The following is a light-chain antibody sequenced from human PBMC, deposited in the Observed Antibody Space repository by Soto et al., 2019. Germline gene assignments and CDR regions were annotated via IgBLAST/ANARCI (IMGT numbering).Light chain of an antibody. CDR2: DAS. CDR3: QQRSNWHPLT. V-gene: IGKV3-11*01. CDR1: QSVSSY. Sequence: EILLTQSPATLSLSPGERATLSCGASQSVSSYLAWYQQKPGQAPRLLIYDASNRATGIPARFSGSGSGTDFTLTISSLEPEDFAAYYCQQRSNWHPLTFGQGTRLEI. J-gene: IGKJ5*01.